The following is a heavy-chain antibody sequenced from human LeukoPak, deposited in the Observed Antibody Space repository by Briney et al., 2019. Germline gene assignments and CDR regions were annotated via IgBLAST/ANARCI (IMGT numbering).Heavy chain of an antibody. J-gene: IGHJ3*02. CDR2: ISYDGSEK. CDR1: GFRFNKYG. D-gene: IGHD6-13*01. Sequence: PGRSLRLSCAASGFRFNKYGMQWVRQAPGKGLEWVALISYDGSEKYYADSVKGRFTISRDNSKNTLYLQMTTLRAEDTAVYYCATGYSSRWYNAFDIWGQGTMVTVSS. CDR3: ATGYSSRWYNAFDI. V-gene: IGHV3-30*03.